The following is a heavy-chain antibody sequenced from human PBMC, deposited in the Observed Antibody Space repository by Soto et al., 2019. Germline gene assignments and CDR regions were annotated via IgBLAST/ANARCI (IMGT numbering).Heavy chain of an antibody. J-gene: IGHJ4*02. CDR3: ATPVVGYCSSSSCYTSDY. CDR2: IKQDGSEK. Sequence: GGSLRLSCAAPGFTFSRNWMSWVRQAPGKGLEWVANIKQDGSEKNYVDSVKGRFTISRDNAKNSLYLQMNSLRAEDTAVYYCATPVVGYCSSSSCYTSDYWGQGTPVTVSS. V-gene: IGHV3-7*01. D-gene: IGHD2-2*02. CDR1: GFTFSRNW.